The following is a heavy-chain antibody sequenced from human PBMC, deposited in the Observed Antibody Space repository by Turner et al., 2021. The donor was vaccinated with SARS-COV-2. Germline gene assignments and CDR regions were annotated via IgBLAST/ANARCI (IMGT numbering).Heavy chain of an antibody. CDR1: GFTVSSNY. CDR3: ARDRRVWFGELLYGLDV. J-gene: IGHJ6*02. CDR2: IYSGGST. V-gene: IGHV3-53*01. D-gene: IGHD3-10*01. Sequence: EVQLVESGGGLIQPGGSLRLSCAAYGFTVSSNYMRWVRQAPGKGLEWVSVIYSGGSTYYADSVKGRFTISRDNSKNTLYLQMNSLRAEDTAVYYCARDRRVWFGELLYGLDVWGQGTTVTVSS.